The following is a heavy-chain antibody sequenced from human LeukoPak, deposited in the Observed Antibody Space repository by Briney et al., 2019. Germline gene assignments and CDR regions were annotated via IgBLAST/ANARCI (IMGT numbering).Heavy chain of an antibody. CDR3: ARDVVWVTTGGSYFGY. Sequence: GGSLRLSCAASGFIFCTYAMHWVRQSPGKGLEWVAVISYDGSDKDYADAVRGRFTISRDNSRNTLYLQMNSLRPEDTSIYYCARDVVWVTTGGSYFGYWGQGAPVTVSS. V-gene: IGHV3-30*04. CDR2: ISYDGSDK. D-gene: IGHD4-17*01. J-gene: IGHJ4*02. CDR1: GFIFCTYA.